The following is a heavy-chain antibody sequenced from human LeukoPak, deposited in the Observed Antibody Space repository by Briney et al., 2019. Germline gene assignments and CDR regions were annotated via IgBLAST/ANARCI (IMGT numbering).Heavy chain of an antibody. Sequence: ASVKVSCKTSGYTFTGYYMHWVRQAPGQGLEWMGWMNPNSGNTGYAQKFQGRVTITRNTSISTAYMELSSLRSEDTAVYYCARVVIGVTPYYYYYYMDVWGKGTTVTVSS. J-gene: IGHJ6*03. CDR1: GYTFTGYY. CDR2: MNPNSGNT. CDR3: ARVVIGVTPYYYYYYMDV. V-gene: IGHV1-8*03. D-gene: IGHD4-23*01.